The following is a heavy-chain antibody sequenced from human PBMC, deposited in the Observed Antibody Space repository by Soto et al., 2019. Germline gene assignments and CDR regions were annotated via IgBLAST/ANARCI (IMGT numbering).Heavy chain of an antibody. CDR1: GDSINSDKYY. Sequence: QLQLQESGPGLVKPSETLSLTCSVSGDSINSDKYYWGWIRQPPGKGLEWIGSIYFRGNTYYNPSLQTRVTISLDKSKSQFSLELNVVTAADSAVYFCARLEGLATISYYFDFWGQGALVTVSS. J-gene: IGHJ4*02. CDR2: IYFRGNT. CDR3: ARLEGLATISYYFDF. V-gene: IGHV4-39*01. D-gene: IGHD3-9*01.